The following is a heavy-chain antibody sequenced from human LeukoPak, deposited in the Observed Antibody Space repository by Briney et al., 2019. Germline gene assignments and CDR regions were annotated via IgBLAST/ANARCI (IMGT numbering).Heavy chain of an antibody. Sequence: QPGGSLRLSCTASGFTFGDYAMSWVRQAPGKGLEWVGFIRSKAYGGTTEYAASVKGRFTIPRDDSKSIAYLQMNSLKTEDTAVYYCTREGWHLGLAYCGGDCYPVDYWGQGTLVTVSS. V-gene: IGHV3-49*04. CDR1: GFTFGDYA. CDR3: TREGWHLGLAYCGGDCYPVDY. CDR2: IRSKAYGGTT. D-gene: IGHD2-21*02. J-gene: IGHJ4*02.